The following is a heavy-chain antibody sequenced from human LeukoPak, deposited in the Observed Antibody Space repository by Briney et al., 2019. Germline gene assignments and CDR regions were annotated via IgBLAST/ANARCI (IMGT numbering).Heavy chain of an antibody. J-gene: IGHJ6*02. CDR1: GGSISSYY. V-gene: IGHV4-59*01. Sequence: SETLSLTCTVSGGSISSYYWSWIRQPPGRGLEWIGYIYYSGSTNYNPSLKSRVTISVDTSKNQFSLKLSSVTAADTAVYYCARAYSSPATSMDVWGQGTTVTVSS. D-gene: IGHD6-13*01. CDR2: IYYSGST. CDR3: ARAYSSPATSMDV.